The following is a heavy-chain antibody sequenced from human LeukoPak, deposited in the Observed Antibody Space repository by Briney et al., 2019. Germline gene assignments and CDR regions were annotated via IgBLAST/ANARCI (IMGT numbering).Heavy chain of an antibody. J-gene: IGHJ4*02. CDR3: TKGDYDILTALDY. V-gene: IGHV3-11*05. CDR1: AFTFSDYY. Sequence: GGSLRLSCAASAFTFSDYYMSWIRQAPGKGLEWVSYISSSGGYTNYADSVKGRFTISRDNSKNTLYLQMNTLRPEDTVVYYCTKGDYDILTALDYWGQGTLVTVSS. CDR2: ISSSGGYT. D-gene: IGHD3-9*01.